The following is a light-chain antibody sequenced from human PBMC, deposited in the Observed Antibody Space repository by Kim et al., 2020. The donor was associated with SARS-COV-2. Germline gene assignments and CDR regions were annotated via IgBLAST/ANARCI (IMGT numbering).Light chain of an antibody. CDR1: SSNIGNNF. CDR2: RDN. V-gene: IGLV1-47*01. CDR3: AAWDDRLSGPV. J-gene: IGLJ3*02. Sequence: GQRVTISCSGSSSNIGNNFVYWSQQLPGTAPKLLIYRDNQRPSGVPDRFSVSKSVTSVSLAISGLRSEDEADYYCAAWDDRLSGPVFGGGTQLTVL.